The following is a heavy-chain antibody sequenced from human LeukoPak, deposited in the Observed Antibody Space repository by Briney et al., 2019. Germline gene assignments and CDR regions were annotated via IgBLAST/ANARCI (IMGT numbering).Heavy chain of an antibody. J-gene: IGHJ6*02. CDR1: GFTVSNKY. CDR3: ARDEIAGAYGMDV. CDR2: IYRGDST. V-gene: IGHV3-66*01. Sequence: GGSLRLSCAASGFTVSNKYMSWVRQAPGQGLEWVSVIYRGDSTCYGDSVKGRFTISRDNSKNTLYLQMNSLKAEDTAVYYCARDEIAGAYGMDVWGRGTTVTVSS. D-gene: IGHD3-16*01.